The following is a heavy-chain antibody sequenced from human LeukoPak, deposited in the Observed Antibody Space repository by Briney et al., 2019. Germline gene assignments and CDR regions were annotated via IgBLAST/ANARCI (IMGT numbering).Heavy chain of an antibody. CDR1: GFTFSSYA. CDR2: ISSNGGST. J-gene: IGHJ6*02. V-gene: IGHV3-64D*06. CDR3: VKDIMPRGVTTRVSPYYGMDV. D-gene: IGHD4-11*01. Sequence: GGSLRLSCSASGFTFSSYAMHWVRQAPGKGLEYVSAISSNGGSTYYADSVKGRFTISRDNSKNTLCPQMSSLRAEDTAVYYCVKDIMPRGVTTRVSPYYGMDVWGQGTTVTVSS.